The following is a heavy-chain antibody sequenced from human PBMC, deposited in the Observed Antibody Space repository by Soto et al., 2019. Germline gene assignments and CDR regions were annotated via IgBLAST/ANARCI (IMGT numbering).Heavy chain of an antibody. CDR1: GYSFINYW. V-gene: IGHV5-51*01. Sequence: RGESLKISCKGSGYSFINYWIAWVRQMPGKGLEWMGIIYAGDSDTRYSPSFQGRVTISADKSISTAYLQWSSLEASDTAIYYCATYRNSWSQFDDWGQGTLVTVSS. D-gene: IGHD6-13*01. J-gene: IGHJ4*02. CDR3: ATYRNSWSQFDD. CDR2: IYAGDSDT.